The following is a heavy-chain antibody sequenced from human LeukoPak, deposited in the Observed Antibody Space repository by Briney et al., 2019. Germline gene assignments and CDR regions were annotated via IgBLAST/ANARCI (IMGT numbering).Heavy chain of an antibody. CDR2: INSDGSST. V-gene: IGHV3-74*01. CDR1: GFTFSSYW. J-gene: IGHJ4*02. Sequence: GGSLRLSCAASGFTFSSYWMHWVRQAPGKGLVWVSRINSDGSSTSYADSVKGRFTISRDNAKNTLYLQMNSLRAEDTAVYHCARDPGDFWSGYTDNFDYWGQGTLVTVSS. CDR3: ARDPGDFWSGYTDNFDY. D-gene: IGHD3-3*01.